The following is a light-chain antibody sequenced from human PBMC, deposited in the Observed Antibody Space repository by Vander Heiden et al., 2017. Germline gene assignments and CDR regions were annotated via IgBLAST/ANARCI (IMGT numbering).Light chain of an antibody. CDR3: QQYGDSPLT. J-gene: IGKJ4*01. Sequence: PGERATLSCRASQRVSGGRYFAWHQPKPCQAPRLLIHDASTRATGIPDRFSGSGSGTDFTLTINRLESEDCAVYYCQQYGDSPLTFGGGTKVEIK. CDR2: DAS. CDR1: QRVSGGRY. V-gene: IGKV3-20*01.